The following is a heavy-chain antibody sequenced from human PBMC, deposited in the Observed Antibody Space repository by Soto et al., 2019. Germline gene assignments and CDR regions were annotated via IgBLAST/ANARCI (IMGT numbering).Heavy chain of an antibody. D-gene: IGHD1-20*01. Sequence: GGSLRLSCVASGLTFSVSAMTWVRQAPGKGLEWVSTTGISGRTTYYGDSVKGRFTVSRDNSKNTLDLQMSSLRAEDTAVYYCATVHNTSRSFNYWGRGTLVTVSS. V-gene: IGHV3-23*01. CDR3: ATVHNTSRSFNY. J-gene: IGHJ4*02. CDR2: TGISGRTT. CDR1: GLTFSVSA.